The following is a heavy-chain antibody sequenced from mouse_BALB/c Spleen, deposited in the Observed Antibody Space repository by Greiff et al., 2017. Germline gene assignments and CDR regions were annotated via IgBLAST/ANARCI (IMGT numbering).Heavy chain of an antibody. J-gene: IGHJ2*01. CDR3: ARGGRGPDY. CDR1: GFNIKDYY. D-gene: IGHD3-3*01. CDR2: IDPENGNT. Sequence: EVQLQQSGAELVRPGALVKLSCKASGFNIKDYYMHWVKQRPEQGLEWIGWIDPENGNTIYDPKFQGKASITADTSSNTAYLQLSSLTSEDTAVYYCARGGRGPDYGGQGTTLTVSS. V-gene: IGHV14-1*02.